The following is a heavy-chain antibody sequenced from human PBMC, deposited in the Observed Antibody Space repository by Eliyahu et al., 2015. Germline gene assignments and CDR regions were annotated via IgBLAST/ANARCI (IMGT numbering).Heavy chain of an antibody. J-gene: IGHJ3*02. Sequence: SCKASGGTFSSYAISWVRQAPGQGLEWMGRIIPILGIANYAQKFQGRVTITADKSTSTAYMELSSLRSEDTAVYYCASLSDMVATRGAFDIWGQGTMVTV. V-gene: IGHV1-69*04. CDR2: IIPILGIA. D-gene: IGHD5-12*01. CDR1: GGTFSSYA. CDR3: ASLSDMVATRGAFDI.